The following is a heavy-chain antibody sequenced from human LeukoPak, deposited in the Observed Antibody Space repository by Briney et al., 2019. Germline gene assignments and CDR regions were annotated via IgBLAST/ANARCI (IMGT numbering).Heavy chain of an antibody. CDR2: ISSSSSYI. D-gene: IGHD2-8*01. CDR3: AKDMTEGVLSMDV. J-gene: IGHJ6*02. Sequence: AGGSLRLSCAASGFTFSRYSMNWVRQAPGKGLEWVSLISSSSSYIYYADSVKGRFTISRDNAKNSLYLQMNSLRAEDTAVYHCAKDMTEGVLSMDVWGQGTTVTVSS. V-gene: IGHV3-21*01. CDR1: GFTFSRYS.